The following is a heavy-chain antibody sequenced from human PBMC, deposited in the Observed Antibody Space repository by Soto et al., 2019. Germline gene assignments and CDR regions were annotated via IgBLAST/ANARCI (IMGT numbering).Heavy chain of an antibody. Sequence: QVQRVESGGGVVQPGRSLRLSCAASGFTFSSYGMHWVRQAPGKGLEWVAVIWDDGSDKYYSASVKGRFTISRDNSKNTLYRQMNSLRGEDTAVYYCARGWLAGGYEFDYWGQGTLVTVSS. CDR3: ARGWLAGGYEFDY. CDR2: IWDDGSDK. CDR1: GFTFSSYG. V-gene: IGHV3-33*01. D-gene: IGHD5-12*01. J-gene: IGHJ4*02.